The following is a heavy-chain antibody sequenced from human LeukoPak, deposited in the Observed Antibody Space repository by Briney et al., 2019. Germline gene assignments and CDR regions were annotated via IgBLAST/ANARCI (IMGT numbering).Heavy chain of an antibody. CDR2: INPNSGGT. J-gene: IGHJ3*02. D-gene: IGHD3-22*01. CDR1: GYTFTGYY. Sequence: ASVKVSCKASGYTFTGYYMHWVRQAPGQGLEWMGWINPNSGGTNYAQKFQGRVTMTRDTSISTAYMELSRLRSDDTAVYYCARFADRLYAFDIWGQGTMVTVSS. V-gene: IGHV1-2*02. CDR3: ARFADRLYAFDI.